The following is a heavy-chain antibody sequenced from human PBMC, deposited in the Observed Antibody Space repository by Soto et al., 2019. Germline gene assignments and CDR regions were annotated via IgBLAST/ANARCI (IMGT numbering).Heavy chain of an antibody. Sequence: SETLSLTCTISGGSLSTYYWSWVRQSPGKGLEWIGYIYHSGGTTYNPSLKSRVTISVDMSKNQFSLKLSSVTAADTAVYYCARDTTSGSYWDHWGQGTLVT. CDR2: IYHSGGT. V-gene: IGHV4-59*01. J-gene: IGHJ4*02. CDR1: GGSLSTYY. CDR3: ARDTTSGSYWDH. D-gene: IGHD1-26*01.